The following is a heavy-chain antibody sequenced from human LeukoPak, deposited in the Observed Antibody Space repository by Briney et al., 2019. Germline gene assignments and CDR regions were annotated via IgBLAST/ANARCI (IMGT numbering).Heavy chain of an antibody. CDR1: GFTFSKAW. CDR3: TPSLYDILTGSDY. V-gene: IGHV3-15*01. D-gene: IGHD3-9*01. CDR2: IKHKTDGGTT. Sequence: SGGSLRLSCAASGFTFSKAWMSWVRQAPGKGLEWVGRIKHKTDGGTTDYDAVVRGRFTISRDDSRNTLYLQMNSLKTEDTAVYYCTPSLYDILTGSDYWGQGTLVTVSS. J-gene: IGHJ4*02.